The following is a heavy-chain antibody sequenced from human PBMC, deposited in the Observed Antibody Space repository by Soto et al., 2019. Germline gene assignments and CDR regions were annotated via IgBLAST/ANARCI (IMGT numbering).Heavy chain of an antibody. CDR3: AKSLNINWKNWFDP. J-gene: IGHJ5*02. CDR2: TSDSGGRT. CDR1: GFTFSTSA. D-gene: IGHD1-1*01. Sequence: QLLESGGGLAQPGGSLTLSCAASGFTFSTSAMNWVRQAPGKGLGWVSLTSDSGGRTYYADSVKGRFTISSDNSENTLYLQMNSLRAEDTAVYYCAKSLNINWKNWFDPWGQGTLVTVSS. V-gene: IGHV3-23*01.